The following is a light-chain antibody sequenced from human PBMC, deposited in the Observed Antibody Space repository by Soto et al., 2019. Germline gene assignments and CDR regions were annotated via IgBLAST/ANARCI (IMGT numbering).Light chain of an antibody. J-gene: IGKJ4*01. Sequence: EIVMTQSPATLSVSPGERATLSCRASQSVGRNLAWYQQKPSQAPRLLIYGASTRATGIPARFSGSRSGTEFTLIISSLQSEDFAIYSCQQYNHWPPLSFGGGTKVEIK. CDR3: QQYNHWPPLS. CDR2: GAS. CDR1: QSVGRN. V-gene: IGKV3-15*01.